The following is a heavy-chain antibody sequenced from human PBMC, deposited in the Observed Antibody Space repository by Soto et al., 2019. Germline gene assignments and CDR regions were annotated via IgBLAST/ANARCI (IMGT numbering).Heavy chain of an antibody. Sequence: VKVYCKASGYTFTSCAISSVRQAPGQGLEWMGWISSYNGNTNYAQKLQGRVTVTTDTSTSTAYMELRSLRSDDTAVYYCARDLRYFDPLGCWGQGSLVSVAS. CDR3: ARDLRYFDPLGC. J-gene: IGHJ4*02. CDR2: ISSYNGNT. V-gene: IGHV1-18*01. D-gene: IGHD3-9*01. CDR1: GYTFTSCA.